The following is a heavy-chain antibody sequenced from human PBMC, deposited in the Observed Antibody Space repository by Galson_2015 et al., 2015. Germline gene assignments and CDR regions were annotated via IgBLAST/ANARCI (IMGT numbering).Heavy chain of an antibody. J-gene: IGHJ3*02. Sequence: SLRLSCAASGFTFDDYAMHWVRQAPGKGLEWVSGISWNSGSIGYADSVKGRFTISRGNAKNSLYLQMNSLRAEDTALYHCAKDSTVGATSLDDAFDIWGQGTMVTVSS. D-gene: IGHD1-26*01. CDR1: GFTFDDYA. V-gene: IGHV3-9*01. CDR3: AKDSTVGATSLDDAFDI. CDR2: ISWNSGSI.